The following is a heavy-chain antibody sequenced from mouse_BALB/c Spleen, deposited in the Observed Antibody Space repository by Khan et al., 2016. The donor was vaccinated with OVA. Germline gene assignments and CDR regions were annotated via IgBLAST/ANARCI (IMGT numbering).Heavy chain of an antibody. Sequence: QIQLVQSGPDLKKPGETVKISCKASGYTFTDYVMNWVKQAPGKGLKWMGWINTYTGEPTYADDFKGRFAFSLETSASTAYLQINSLKNGDTATYFCARSHGGYWGQGTTLTVSS. CDR2: INTYTGEP. D-gene: IGHD6-2*01. CDR3: ARSHGGY. J-gene: IGHJ2*01. V-gene: IGHV9-3-1*01. CDR1: GYTFTDYV.